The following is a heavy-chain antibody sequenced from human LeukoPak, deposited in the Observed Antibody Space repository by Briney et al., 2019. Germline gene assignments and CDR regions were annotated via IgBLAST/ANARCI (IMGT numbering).Heavy chain of an antibody. Sequence: SETLSLTCTVSGGSISSSSYYWGWIRQPPGKGLEWIGSIYYSGSTYYNPSLKSRVTISVDTSKNQFSLKLSSVTAADTAVYYCARLIRGVHDRLFDYWGQGTLVTVSS. CDR3: ARLIRGVHDRLFDY. CDR2: IYYSGST. J-gene: IGHJ4*02. V-gene: IGHV4-39*01. CDR1: GGSISSSSYY. D-gene: IGHD3-10*01.